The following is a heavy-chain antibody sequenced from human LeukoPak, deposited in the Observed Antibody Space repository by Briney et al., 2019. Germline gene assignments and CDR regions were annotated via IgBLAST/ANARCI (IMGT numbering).Heavy chain of an antibody. V-gene: IGHV4-39*07. D-gene: IGHD6-19*01. J-gene: IGHJ4*02. CDR1: GGSINSSSHH. CDR2: IYYHGNI. Sequence: SETLSLTCTVSGGSINSSSHHWGWIRQPPGKGLEWIANIYYHGNIYQSSSLKSRLTISIDTPKSQFSLKLSSVTAADTAVYYCARRHPGEQWLVRSRGYYFDYWGQGTLVTVSS. CDR3: ARRHPGEQWLVRSRGYYFDY.